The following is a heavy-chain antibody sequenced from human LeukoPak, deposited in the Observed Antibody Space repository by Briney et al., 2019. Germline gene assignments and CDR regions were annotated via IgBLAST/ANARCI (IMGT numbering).Heavy chain of an antibody. CDR2: ISSGSSYI. CDR1: GFTFSSYS. Sequence: PGGSLRLSCAASGFTFSSYSMNWVRQAPGKGLEWVSSISSGSSYIYYADSVKGRFTISRDNAKNSLYLQMNSLRAEDTAVYYCARDTEGFEEYYFDYWGQGTLVTVSS. D-gene: IGHD3-9*01. CDR3: ARDTEGFEEYYFDY. V-gene: IGHV3-21*01. J-gene: IGHJ4*02.